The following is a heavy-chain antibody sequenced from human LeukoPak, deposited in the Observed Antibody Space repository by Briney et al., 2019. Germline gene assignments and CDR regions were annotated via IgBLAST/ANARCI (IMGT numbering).Heavy chain of an antibody. Sequence: GGSLRLSCAASGFTFSDYYMSWIRQAPGKGLEWVSYISSSGSTIYYADSVKGRFTISRDNSKNTLYLQMNSLRAEDTAVYYCAKEQQQLLRGRDFDYWGQGTLVTVSS. CDR3: AKEQQQLLRGRDFDY. CDR1: GFTFSDYY. D-gene: IGHD6-13*01. V-gene: IGHV3-11*01. J-gene: IGHJ4*02. CDR2: ISSSGSTI.